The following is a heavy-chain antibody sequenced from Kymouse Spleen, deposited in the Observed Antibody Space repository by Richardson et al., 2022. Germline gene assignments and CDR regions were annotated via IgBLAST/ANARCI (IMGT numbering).Heavy chain of an antibody. D-gene: IGHD1-26*01. CDR1: GFTFSSYW. Sequence: EVQLVESGGGLVQPGGSLRLSCAASGFTFSSYWMHWVRQAPGKGLVWVSRINSDGSSTSYADSVKGRFTISRDNAKNTLYLQMNSLRAEDTAVYYCAREYHSGSYYYGMDVWGQGTTVTVSS. V-gene: IGHV3-74*01. CDR3: AREYHSGSYYYGMDV. CDR2: INSDGSST. J-gene: IGHJ6*02.